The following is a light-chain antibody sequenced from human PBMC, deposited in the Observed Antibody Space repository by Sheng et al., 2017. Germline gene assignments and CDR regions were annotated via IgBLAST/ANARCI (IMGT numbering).Light chain of an antibody. J-gene: IGKJ1*01. CDR1: QSISVN. V-gene: IGKV3-15*01. CDR2: GAS. Sequence: EIVLTQSPATLSVSPGERVTLSCRVSQSISVNLAWYQLKPGQAPRLLMYGASIRATGIPDRFSGSGSGTEFTLTINSLQSEDFADYHCHQYHDRPGTFGQGAKVEIK. CDR3: HQYHDRPGT.